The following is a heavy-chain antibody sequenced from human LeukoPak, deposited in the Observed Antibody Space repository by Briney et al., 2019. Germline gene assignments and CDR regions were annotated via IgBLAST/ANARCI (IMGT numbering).Heavy chain of an antibody. V-gene: IGHV1-2*02. D-gene: IGHD3-10*01. J-gene: IGHJ4*02. CDR2: INPNSGGT. CDR3: ARDPLGSYGSGSYYNS. Sequence: ASVKVSCKASGYTFTGYYMHWVRQAPGQGLEWMGWINPNSGGTNYAQKFQGRVTMTRDTSISTAYMELSRLRSDDTAVYYCARDPLGSYGSGSYYNSWGQGTLVTVSS. CDR1: GYTFTGYY.